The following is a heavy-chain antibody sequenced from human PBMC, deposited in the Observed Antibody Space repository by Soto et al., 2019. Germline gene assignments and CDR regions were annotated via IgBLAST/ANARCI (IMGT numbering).Heavy chain of an antibody. J-gene: IGHJ6*02. CDR3: ASSSQALSVDALDV. V-gene: IGHV4-30-2*06. CDR1: GGSISSAGYS. CDR2: IYHSVNA. D-gene: IGHD2-2*01. Sequence: QLQLQGSGSRLVKPSQTLSLSCTVSGGSISSAGYSWSWIRQSPGKDLEWIGYIYHSVNAFYNPSLKSRVTLSLDRSRNQFSLNLTSVTAADTAVYFCASSSQALSVDALDVWGQGPTVVVSS.